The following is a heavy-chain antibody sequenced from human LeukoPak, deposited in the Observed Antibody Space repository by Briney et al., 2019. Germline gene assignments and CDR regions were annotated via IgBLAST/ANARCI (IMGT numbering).Heavy chain of an antibody. V-gene: IGHV4-34*01. J-gene: IGHJ3*02. CDR2: IYYSGST. Sequence: PSETLSLTCAVYGGSFSGYYWGWIRQPPGKGLEWIGSIYYSGSTYYNPSLKSRVTISVDTSKNQFSLKLSSVTAADTAVYYCARGHAYYYDSSGPSDAFDIWGQGTMVTVSS. CDR1: GGSFSGYY. CDR3: ARGHAYYYDSSGPSDAFDI. D-gene: IGHD3-22*01.